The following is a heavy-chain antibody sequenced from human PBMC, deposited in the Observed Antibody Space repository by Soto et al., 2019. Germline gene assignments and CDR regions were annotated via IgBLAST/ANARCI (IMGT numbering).Heavy chain of an antibody. V-gene: IGHV3-23*01. J-gene: IGHJ4*02. CDR1: GFTFSDYA. Sequence: LRLSCAASGFTFSDYAMNWVRQAPGKGLEWVSFISGSSGNSTYYADSVKGRFTVSRDNSKNTLDLQMSNLRAEDTAVYYCATVHNTSRSFDYWGQGTLVTVSS. D-gene: IGHD1-20*01. CDR2: ISGSSGNST. CDR3: ATVHNTSRSFDY.